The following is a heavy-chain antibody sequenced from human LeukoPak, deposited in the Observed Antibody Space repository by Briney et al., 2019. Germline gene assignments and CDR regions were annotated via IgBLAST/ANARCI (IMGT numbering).Heavy chain of an antibody. CDR1: GGSISSYY. D-gene: IGHD6-6*01. J-gene: IGHJ4*02. CDR3: ARSRSSSSNFDY. V-gene: IGHV4-59*12. Sequence: SENLSLTCTVSGGSISSYYWSWIRQPPGKGLEWIGYIYYSGSTNYNPSLKSRVTISVDTSKNQFSLQLNSVTPEDTAVHYCARSRSSSSNFDYWGQGTLVTVSS. CDR2: IYYSGST.